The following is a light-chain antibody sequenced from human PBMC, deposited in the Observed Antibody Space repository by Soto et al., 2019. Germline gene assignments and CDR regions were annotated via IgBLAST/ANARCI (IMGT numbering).Light chain of an antibody. CDR2: GTS. V-gene: IGKV3-15*01. CDR1: QSVNGH. CDR3: HQYCDWPRGT. J-gene: IGKJ1*01. Sequence: EIVVTQSPATLSVSPGERATLSCRVSQSVNGHLAWYQQRPGQAPRLLIYGTSTRATDVPLRFSGGGSGTEFTLTISSLQSEDFAVYFCHQYCDWPRGTFGQGTKLEI.